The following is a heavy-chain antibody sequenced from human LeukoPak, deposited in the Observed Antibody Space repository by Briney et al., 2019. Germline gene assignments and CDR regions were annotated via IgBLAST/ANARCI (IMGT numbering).Heavy chain of an antibody. V-gene: IGHV3-20*04. J-gene: IGHJ3*02. Sequence: PGGSLRLSCAASGFTFDDYGMRWVRQALGKGLEWVSGINWNGGSAGYADSVKCRFTISRDNAKNSLYLQMNSLRAEDTAVYYCARGQIVATGFDIWGQGTMVTVSS. CDR1: GFTFDDYG. D-gene: IGHD5-12*01. CDR2: INWNGGSA. CDR3: ARGQIVATGFDI.